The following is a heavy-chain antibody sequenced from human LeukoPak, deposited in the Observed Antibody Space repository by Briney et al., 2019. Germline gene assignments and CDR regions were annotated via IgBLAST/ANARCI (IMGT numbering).Heavy chain of an antibody. V-gene: IGHV4-39*07. J-gene: IGHJ5*02. Sequence: SETLSLTCTVSGGSISSSSYYWGWIRQPPGKGLEWIGSIYYSGSTYYNPSLKSRVTISVDTSKNQFSLKLSSVTAADTAVYYCARDSPWFDPWGQGTLVTVSS. CDR1: GGSISSSSYY. CDR2: IYYSGST. CDR3: ARDSPWFDP.